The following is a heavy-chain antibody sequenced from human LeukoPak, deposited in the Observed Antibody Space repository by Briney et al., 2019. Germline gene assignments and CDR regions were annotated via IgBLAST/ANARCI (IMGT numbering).Heavy chain of an antibody. J-gene: IGHJ4*02. Sequence: GGSLRLSCAASGFTFSTFAMQWVRQAPEKGLEYVSGINTDGGTTYYANSVKGRFTISRDNPKNTLYLQMGSLRVEDTAVYYCARDGVATNDYWGQGTPVTVSS. CDR3: ARDGVATNDY. CDR2: INTDGGTT. CDR1: GFTFSTFA. V-gene: IGHV3-64*01. D-gene: IGHD5-24*01.